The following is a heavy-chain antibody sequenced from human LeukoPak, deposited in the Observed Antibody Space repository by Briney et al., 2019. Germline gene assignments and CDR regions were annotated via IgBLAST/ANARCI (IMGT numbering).Heavy chain of an antibody. Sequence: PGGSLRLSCAASGFTFSSYSMNWVRQAPGKGLEWVSYISSSSSTIYYADSVKGRFTISRDNAKNSLYLQMNSLRAEDTAVYYCSRDRHYYGSGSYYNYWYWGQGTLVTVSS. D-gene: IGHD3-10*01. CDR2: ISSSSSTI. CDR1: GFTFSSYS. V-gene: IGHV3-48*01. J-gene: IGHJ4*02. CDR3: SRDRHYYGSGSYYNYWY.